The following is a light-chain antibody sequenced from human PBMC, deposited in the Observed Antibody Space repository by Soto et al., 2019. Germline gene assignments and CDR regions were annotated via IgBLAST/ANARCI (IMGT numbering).Light chain of an antibody. J-gene: IGKJ3*01. V-gene: IGKV3-20*01. CDR3: HQYGSSRGFT. CDR2: GAS. Sequence: EIVLTQSPGTLSLSPGERATLSCRASQSVSSSYLAWYQQKPGQAPRLLIYGASGRATGIPDRFSGSGSGTAFTLTSSRREPEDFEVYYCHQYGSSRGFTFGPGTKVDIK. CDR1: QSVSSSY.